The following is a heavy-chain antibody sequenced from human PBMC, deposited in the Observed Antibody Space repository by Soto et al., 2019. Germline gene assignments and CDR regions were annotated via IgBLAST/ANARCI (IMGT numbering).Heavy chain of an antibody. V-gene: IGHV3-23*01. D-gene: IGHD4-17*01. CDR3: AKDAVPRNGEWDWFDP. CDR2: IHGSGAGT. Sequence: EVQLLESVGGLVQPGGSLRLSCAASGFTFSNYAMSWVRQAPGKGLEWVSSIHGSGAGTYYADSVKGRFTVTRDTSKEPLYLPMSSLGVDATAVYYWAKDAVPRNGEWDWFDPRGQGTLVTVSS. CDR1: GFTFSNYA. J-gene: IGHJ5*02.